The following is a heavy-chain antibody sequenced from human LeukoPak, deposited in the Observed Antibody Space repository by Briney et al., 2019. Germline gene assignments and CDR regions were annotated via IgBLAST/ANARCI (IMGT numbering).Heavy chain of an antibody. Sequence: GGSLRLSCAASGFTFSSYGMHWVRQAPGKGLEWVAFIRYDGSNKYYADSVKGRFTISRDNSKNSLYLQMNSLRTEDTALYYCAKERGYSSSWYGYFDYWGRGTLVTVSS. CDR3: AKERGYSSSWYGYFDY. CDR2: IRYDGSNK. J-gene: IGHJ4*02. CDR1: GFTFSSYG. D-gene: IGHD6-13*01. V-gene: IGHV3-30*02.